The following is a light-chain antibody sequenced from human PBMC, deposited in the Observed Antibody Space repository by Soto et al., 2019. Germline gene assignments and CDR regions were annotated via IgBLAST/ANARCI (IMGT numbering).Light chain of an antibody. CDR3: QQYGNSPQT. CDR2: GAS. J-gene: IGKJ4*01. Sequence: ETELTQSPGTLSLSPGERATLSCRASQSVSRSYLAWYQQKPGQAPRLLIYGASSRASGIPDRFSGSGSGTDFTLTISSLEPEDFAVYYCQQYGNSPQTFGGGPKVDIK. V-gene: IGKV3-20*01. CDR1: QSVSRSY.